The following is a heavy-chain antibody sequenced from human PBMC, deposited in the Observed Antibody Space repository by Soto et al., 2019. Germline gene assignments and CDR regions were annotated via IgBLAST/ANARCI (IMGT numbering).Heavy chain of an antibody. V-gene: IGHV1-58*01. Sequence: ASVKVSCKASGCTFTISAFQCVRQARGQRLEWIGWIAVGSGYTNYAQRFQDRVTLTRDMSTATTYMELSRLTSEDTAIYYCAADATAWQQMVPSDYWGQGTLVTVSS. J-gene: IGHJ4*02. D-gene: IGHD2-8*01. CDR1: GCTFTISA. CDR2: IAVGSGYT. CDR3: AADATAWQQMVPSDY.